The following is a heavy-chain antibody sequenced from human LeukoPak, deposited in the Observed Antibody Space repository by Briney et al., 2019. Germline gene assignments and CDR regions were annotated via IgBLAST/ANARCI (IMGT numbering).Heavy chain of an antibody. Sequence: SQTLSLTCAISGDSVSSYNAAWNWIRQSPSRGLEWLGRTYYRSSWTNHYAVSVKSRITINPDTSKNQVSLQLNSVTPEDTAMYYCAREITIFRGVISPLDYWGQGTLVTVSS. CDR3: AREITIFRGVISPLDY. J-gene: IGHJ4*02. CDR1: GDSVSSYNAA. D-gene: IGHD3-10*01. CDR2: TYYRSSWTN. V-gene: IGHV6-1*01.